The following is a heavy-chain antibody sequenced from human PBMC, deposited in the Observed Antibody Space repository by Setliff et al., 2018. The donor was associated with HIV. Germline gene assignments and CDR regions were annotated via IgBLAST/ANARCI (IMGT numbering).Heavy chain of an antibody. CDR2: ISYDGSNK. D-gene: IGHD6-19*01. V-gene: IGHV3-30-3*01. J-gene: IGHJ6*02. CDR3: ASVRAVAGTNGMDV. CDR1: GFTFSSYA. Sequence: PGGSLRLSCAASGFTFSSYAMHWVRQAPGKGLEWVAVISYDGSNKYYADSVKGRFTISRDNSKNTLYLQMNSLRAEDTAVYYCASVRAVAGTNGMDVWGQGTTVTVSS.